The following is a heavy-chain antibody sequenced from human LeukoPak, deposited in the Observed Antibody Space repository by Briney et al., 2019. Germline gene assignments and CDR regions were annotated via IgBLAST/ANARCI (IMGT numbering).Heavy chain of an antibody. D-gene: IGHD5-18*01. CDR1: GYTFTGYY. V-gene: IGHV1-2*02. CDR2: INPNSGGT. J-gene: IGHJ4*02. Sequence: ASVKVSCKASGYTFTGYYMHWVRQAPGQGLEWMGWINPNSGGTNYAQKFQGRVTMTRDTYISTAYMELSRLRSDDTAVYYCARDRGYSYSNPHTFDYWGQGTLVTVSS. CDR3: ARDRGYSYSNPHTFDY.